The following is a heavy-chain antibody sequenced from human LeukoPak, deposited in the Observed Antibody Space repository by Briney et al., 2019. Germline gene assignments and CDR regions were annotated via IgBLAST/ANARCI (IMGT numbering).Heavy chain of an antibody. CDR3: ARDSKGSRSTDY. D-gene: IGHD6-13*01. J-gene: IGHJ4*02. CDR2: IIPIFGTA. CDR1: GGTFSSYA. Sequence: ASVKVSCKASGGTFSSYAISWVRQAPGQGLEWMGGIIPIFGTANYAQKFQGRVTITADESTSTAYMELSSLRAEDTAVYYCARDSKGSRSTDYWGQGTLVTVSS. V-gene: IGHV1-69*13.